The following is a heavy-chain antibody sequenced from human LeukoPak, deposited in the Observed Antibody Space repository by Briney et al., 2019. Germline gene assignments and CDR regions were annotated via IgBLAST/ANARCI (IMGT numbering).Heavy chain of an antibody. CDR1: GGSIDTYF. CDR2: INHSGST. CDR3: ARGKRRISQQLARGAFDI. D-gene: IGHD6-13*01. Sequence: PSETLSLTCTVSGGSIDTYFWNWIRQPPGKGLEWIGEINHSGSTNYNPSLKSRVTISVDTSKNQFSLKLSSVTAADTAVYYCARGKRRISQQLARGAFDIWGQGTMVTVSS. J-gene: IGHJ3*02. V-gene: IGHV4-34*01.